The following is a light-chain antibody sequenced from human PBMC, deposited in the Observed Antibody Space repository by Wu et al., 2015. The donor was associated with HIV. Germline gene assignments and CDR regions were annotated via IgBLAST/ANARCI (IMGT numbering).Light chain of an antibody. J-gene: IGKJ2*03. Sequence: EIVLTQSPGTLSLSPGERATLSCRASQSVTNYLAWYQQKPGQTPRLLIYGASSRATGIPDRFSGSGSGTVFSLTISRLEPEDFAVYYCQQYGSSPPVSSFGQGTKLEMK. V-gene: IGKV3-20*01. CDR3: QQYGSSPPVSS. CDR2: GAS. CDR1: QSVTNY.